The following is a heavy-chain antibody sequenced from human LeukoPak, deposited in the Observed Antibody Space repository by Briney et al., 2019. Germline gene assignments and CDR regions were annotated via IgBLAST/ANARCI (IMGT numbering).Heavy chain of an antibody. V-gene: IGHV3-21*01. J-gene: IGHJ4*02. CDR3: ARDEWTVTTHYFDH. CDR1: GFTFSSYS. Sequence: GGSLRLSCAASGFTFSSYSMNWVRQTPGKGLEWVSSISSSSSYIYYADSVKGRFTISRDNAKNSLYLQMNSLRAEDTAVYYCARDEWTVTTHYFDHWGQGTLVTVSS. D-gene: IGHD4-17*01. CDR2: ISSSSSYI.